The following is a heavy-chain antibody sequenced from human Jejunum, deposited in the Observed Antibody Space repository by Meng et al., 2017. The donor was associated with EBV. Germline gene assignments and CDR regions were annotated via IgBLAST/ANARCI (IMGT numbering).Heavy chain of an antibody. Sequence: QGHVQESGPGLGKPSDTLSLTCAVSGYSMSNSNWWGWIRQPPGKGLEWIGYIYYTGTTYYNPSLKSRVTMSIDTSKNHFSLKLTSVTTMDTAVYYCAKRMPGTGFDYWGQGTLVTVSS. J-gene: IGHJ4*02. CDR1: GYSMSNSNW. V-gene: IGHV4-28*01. CDR2: IYYTGTT. D-gene: IGHD1-1*01. CDR3: AKRMPGTGFDY.